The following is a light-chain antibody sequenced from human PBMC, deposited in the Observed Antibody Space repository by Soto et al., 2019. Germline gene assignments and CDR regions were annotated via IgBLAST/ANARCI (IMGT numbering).Light chain of an antibody. CDR3: QQYDDWPT. V-gene: IGKV3-15*01. CDR1: QSVSNY. Sequence: IVMTQSPATLSVSPGERATLSCRASQSVSNYIAWYQQKPGQAPRLLIYSASIRATGISARFSVSGSGAEFTLTISSLQSEDSAIDVCQQYDDWPTFGHGTKVDIK. J-gene: IGKJ1*01. CDR2: SAS.